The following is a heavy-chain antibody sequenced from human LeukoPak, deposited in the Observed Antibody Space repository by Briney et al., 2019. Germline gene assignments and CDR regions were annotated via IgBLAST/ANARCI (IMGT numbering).Heavy chain of an antibody. J-gene: IGHJ4*02. V-gene: IGHV1-24*01. CDR1: GYTLTELS. CDR3: LLAVSGTEAYFGY. CDR2: FDPEAGET. Sequence: ASVKVSCKVSGYTLTELSMHWVRQAPGKGLEWMGGFDPEAGETIYAQKFQGRVTMTEDSSTDTAYMELSSPRSEDAAVYYCLLAVSGTEAYFGYWGQGTLVTVSS. D-gene: IGHD6-19*01.